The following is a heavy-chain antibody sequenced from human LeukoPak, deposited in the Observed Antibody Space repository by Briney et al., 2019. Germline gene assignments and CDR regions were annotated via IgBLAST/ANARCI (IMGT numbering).Heavy chain of an antibody. D-gene: IGHD1-26*01. CDR3: AKEGSRENWYFDL. Sequence: GGSLRLSCAVSGFTFDDDAMHSGRHSPREGLGRGSGICWNSGGIDYADSVKRRFTISRDNAENSLYVQMNSLRAEDTALYCCAKEGSRENWYFDLWGRGTLVSVSS. J-gene: IGHJ2*01. CDR2: ICWNSGGI. CDR1: GFTFDDDA. V-gene: IGHV3-9*01.